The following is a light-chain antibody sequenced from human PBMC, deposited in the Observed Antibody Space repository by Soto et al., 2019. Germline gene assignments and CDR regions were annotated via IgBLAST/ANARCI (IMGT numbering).Light chain of an antibody. CDR1: SRDIGFFNY. J-gene: IGLJ1*01. CDR2: EVT. V-gene: IGLV2-14*01. CDR3: SSYTTRRTYV. Sequence: QSVLTQPASVSGSPGQSITISCTGTSRDIGFFNYVSWYQQFPGNAPKLIIFEVTNRPSGVSNRFSASKSGNTASLTISGLQAEDGADYYCSSYTTRRTYVFGNGTKVTVL.